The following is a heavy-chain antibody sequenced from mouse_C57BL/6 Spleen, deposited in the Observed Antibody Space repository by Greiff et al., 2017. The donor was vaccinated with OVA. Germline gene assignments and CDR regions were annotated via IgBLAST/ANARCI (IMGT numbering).Heavy chain of an antibody. D-gene: IGHD1-1*01. J-gene: IGHJ4*01. CDR2: ISSGSSTI. CDR3: ARHGSSYEYYAMDY. Sequence: VQLKESGGGLVKPGGSLKLSCAASGFTFSDYGMHWVRQAPEKGLEWVAYISSGSSTIYYADTVKGRFTISRDNAKNTLFLQMTSLRSEDTAIYYCARHGSSYEYYAMDYWGQGTSVTVSS. CDR1: GFTFSDYG. V-gene: IGHV5-17*01.